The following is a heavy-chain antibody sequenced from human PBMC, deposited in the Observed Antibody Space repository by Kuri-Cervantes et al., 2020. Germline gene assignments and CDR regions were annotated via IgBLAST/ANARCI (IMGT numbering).Heavy chain of an antibody. CDR3: ARGDGDYGDHFVDY. J-gene: IGHJ4*02. CDR2: IYYSGST. D-gene: IGHD4-17*01. CDR1: GGSISSSSYY. Sequence: SETLSLTCTVSGGSISSSSYYWGWIRQPPGKGLEWIGYIYYSGSTNYNPSLKSRVTISVDTSKNQFSLKLSSVTAADTAVYYCARGDGDYGDHFVDYWGQGTLVTVSS. V-gene: IGHV4-61*05.